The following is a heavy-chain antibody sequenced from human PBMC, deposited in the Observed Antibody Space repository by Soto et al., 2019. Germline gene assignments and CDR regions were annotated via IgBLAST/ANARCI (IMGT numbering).Heavy chain of an antibody. CDR2: INPSGGST. J-gene: IGHJ4*02. Sequence: ASVKVSCKASGYTFTSYYMHWVRQAPGQGLEWMGIINPSGGSTSYAQKFQGRVTMTRDTSTSTVYMELSSLRSEDAAVYYCARDSMGDTAIANFDYWGQGTLVTVSS. V-gene: IGHV1-46*01. D-gene: IGHD5-18*01. CDR3: ARDSMGDTAIANFDY. CDR1: GYTFTSYY.